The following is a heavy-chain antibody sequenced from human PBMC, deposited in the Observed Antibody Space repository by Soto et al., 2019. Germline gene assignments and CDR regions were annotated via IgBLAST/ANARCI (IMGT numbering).Heavy chain of an antibody. CDR1: GFTFSSYW. V-gene: IGHV3-7*01. CDR3: AREYCSCTSCYFYSYCYYYMDV. J-gene: IGHJ6*03. CDR2: IKQDGSEK. Sequence: PGGSLRLSCAASGFTFSSYWMSWVRQAPGKGLEWVANIKQDGSEKYYVDSVKGRFTISRDNAKNSLYLQMNSLRAEDTAVYYCAREYCSCTSCYFYSYCYYYMDVLGKGTTVTVSS. D-gene: IGHD2-2*01.